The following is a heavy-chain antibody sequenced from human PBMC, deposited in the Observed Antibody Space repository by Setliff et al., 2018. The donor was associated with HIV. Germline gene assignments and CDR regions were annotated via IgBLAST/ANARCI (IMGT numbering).Heavy chain of an antibody. J-gene: IGHJ4*01. CDR2: IIPIFGTA. CDR1: GNTFSSYA. CDR3: ARDEYYYDSSGFYYFDY. D-gene: IGHD3-22*01. Sequence: GASVKVSCKASGNTFSSYAINWVRQAPGQGLEWMGRIIPIFGTANSAQKFQGRVTIIADKSTSTAYMELSSLRSEDTAVYYCARDEYYYDSSGFYYFDYWGHGTLVTVSS. V-gene: IGHV1-69*06.